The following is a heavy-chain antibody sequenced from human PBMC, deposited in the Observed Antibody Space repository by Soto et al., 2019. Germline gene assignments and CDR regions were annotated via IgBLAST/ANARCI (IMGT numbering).Heavy chain of an antibody. D-gene: IGHD3-3*01. CDR3: ARVRPPILRQPHLLDY. Sequence: SETLSLTCTVSGGSISSGGYYWSWIRQHPGKGLEWIGYIYYSGSTYYNPSLKSRVTISVDTSKNQFSLKLSSVTAADTAVYYCARVRPPILRQPHLLDYWGQGTLVTV. V-gene: IGHV4-31*03. CDR1: GGSISSGGYY. CDR2: IYYSGST. J-gene: IGHJ4*02.